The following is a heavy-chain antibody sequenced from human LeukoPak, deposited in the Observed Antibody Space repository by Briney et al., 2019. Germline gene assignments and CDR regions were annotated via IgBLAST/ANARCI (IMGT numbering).Heavy chain of an antibody. D-gene: IGHD2-15*01. V-gene: IGHV3-23*01. CDR1: GFTFSSYA. CDR3: AKEVVVAVAAHYIDY. Sequence: GGSLRLSCAASGFTFSSYAMSWVRQAPGKGLEWVSVISGSGGSTWYAASVKGRFTISRDNSKNTLYLQMNSLRPEDTAVYYCAKEVVVAVAAHYIDYWGQGTLVTVSS. J-gene: IGHJ4*02. CDR2: ISGSGGST.